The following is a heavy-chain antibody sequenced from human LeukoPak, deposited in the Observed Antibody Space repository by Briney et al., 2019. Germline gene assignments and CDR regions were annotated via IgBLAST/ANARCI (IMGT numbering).Heavy chain of an antibody. J-gene: IGHJ4*02. CDR1: GFSFTNFW. Sequence: GGSLRLSCAVSGFSFTNFWMSWVRQAPGRGLEWVANIHPEGNEKYHVESVKGRFTISRGNTKNLLFLQMNGLRVEDTAVYYCARGDAFSGDHWGQGTLVTVSS. CDR3: ARGDAFSGDH. CDR2: IHPEGNEK. V-gene: IGHV3-7*04.